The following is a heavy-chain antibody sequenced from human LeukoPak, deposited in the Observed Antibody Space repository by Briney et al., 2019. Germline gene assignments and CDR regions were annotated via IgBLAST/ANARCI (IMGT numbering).Heavy chain of an antibody. J-gene: IGHJ4*02. V-gene: IGHV4-39*01. CDR2: IYYSGST. Sequence: SETLPLTCTVSGGSISSSSYYWGWIRQPPGKGLEWIGSIYYSGSTYYNPSLKSRVTISVDTSKNQFSLKLSSVTAADTAVYYCARHDPDYYFDYWGQGTLVTVSS. CDR1: GGSISSSSYY. CDR3: ARHDPDYYFDY.